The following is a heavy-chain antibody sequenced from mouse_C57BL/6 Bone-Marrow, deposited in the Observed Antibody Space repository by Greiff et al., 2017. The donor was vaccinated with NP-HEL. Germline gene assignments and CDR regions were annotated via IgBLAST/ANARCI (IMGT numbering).Heavy chain of an antibody. V-gene: IGHV1-26*01. D-gene: IGHD1-1*01. CDR3: ASHYYGSSYGDAMDY. J-gene: IGHJ4*01. CDR2: INPNNGGT. Sequence: VQLQQSGPELVKPGASVKISCKASGYTFTDYYMNWVKQSHGKSLEWIGDINPNNGGTSYNQKFKGKATVTVDKSSSTAYMELRSLTSEDSAVYYCASHYYGSSYGDAMDYWGQGTSVTVSS. CDR1: GYTFTDYY.